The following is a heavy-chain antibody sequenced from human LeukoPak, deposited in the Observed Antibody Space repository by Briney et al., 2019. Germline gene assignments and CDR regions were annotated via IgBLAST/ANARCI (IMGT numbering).Heavy chain of an antibody. V-gene: IGHV3-15*01. Sequence: PGGSLRLPCAASGFTFSNAWMSWARQAPGKALEWLGRIKSKTDGGTTDYAAPVKGRFTISRDDSKNTLYLQMNSLKTEATAVYYCAYWSSSSWNYWGQGTLVTVSS. D-gene: IGHD6-13*01. CDR3: AYWSSSSWNY. CDR2: IKSKTDGGTT. J-gene: IGHJ4*02. CDR1: GFTFSNAW.